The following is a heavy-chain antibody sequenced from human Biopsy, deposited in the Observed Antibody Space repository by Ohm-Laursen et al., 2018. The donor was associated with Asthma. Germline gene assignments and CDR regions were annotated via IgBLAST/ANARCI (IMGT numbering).Heavy chain of an antibody. CDR3: ARTYYDVFAI. Sequence: ASVKASCKASGYTFIHYAIHWVRQAPGQRLEWMGWINAGNGNTKYSQKFQGRVTITRDTSASTAYMDLSSLRSEDTAVYYCARTYYDVFAIWGQGTMVTVSS. J-gene: IGHJ3*02. CDR1: GYTFIHYA. V-gene: IGHV1-3*01. D-gene: IGHD3-10*01. CDR2: INAGNGNT.